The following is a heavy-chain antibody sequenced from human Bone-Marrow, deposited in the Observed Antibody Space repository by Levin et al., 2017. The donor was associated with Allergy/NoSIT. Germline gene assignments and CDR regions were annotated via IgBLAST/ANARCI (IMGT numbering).Heavy chain of an antibody. CDR1: GFTFSSYW. Sequence: GESLKISCAASGFTFSSYWMHWVRQAPGKGLVWVSRINSDGSSTSYADSVKGRFTISRDNAKNTLYLQMNSLRAEDTAVYYCARVGRIFTMIVDYAFDIWGQGTMVTVSS. CDR3: ARVGRIFTMIVDYAFDI. V-gene: IGHV3-74*01. J-gene: IGHJ3*02. CDR2: INSDGSST. D-gene: IGHD3-22*01.